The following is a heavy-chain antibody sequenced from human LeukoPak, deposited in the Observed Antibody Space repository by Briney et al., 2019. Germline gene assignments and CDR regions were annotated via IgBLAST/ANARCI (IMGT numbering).Heavy chain of an antibody. V-gene: IGHV4-59*11. D-gene: IGHD3-16*01. J-gene: IGHJ6*02. Sequence: SETLSLTCAVSGGSISSHYWSWVRQPPGKGLGWVGYIYNSGSTKYNPSLKSRVTISVETSKNQFSLKLSSVTAADTAVYYCARDLAPNPPDYYFYGMGVWGQGTTLT. CDR1: GGSISSHY. CDR2: IYNSGST. CDR3: ARDLAPNPPDYYFYGMGV.